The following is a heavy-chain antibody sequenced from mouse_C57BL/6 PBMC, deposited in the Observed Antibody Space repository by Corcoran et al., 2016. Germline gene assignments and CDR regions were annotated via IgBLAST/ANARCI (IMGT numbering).Heavy chain of an antibody. CDR2: ISYDGSN. Sequence: DVQLQESGPGLVKPSQSLSLTCSVTGYSITSGYYWNWIRQFPGNKLEWMGYISYDGSNNYNPSLKNRISITRDTSKNQFFLKLNSVTTEDTATYCCARGYFDVWGTGTTVTVSS. CDR3: ARGYFDV. CDR1: GYSITSGYY. J-gene: IGHJ1*03. V-gene: IGHV3-6*01.